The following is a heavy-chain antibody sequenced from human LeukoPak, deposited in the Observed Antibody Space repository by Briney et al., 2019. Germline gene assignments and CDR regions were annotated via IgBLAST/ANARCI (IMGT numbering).Heavy chain of an antibody. CDR3: ATLTMVRGVIVDY. CDR2: IYYSGST. V-gene: IGHV4-59*08. D-gene: IGHD3-10*01. CDR1: GGSISSYY. J-gene: IGHJ4*02. Sequence: PPETLSLTCTVSGGSISSYYWSWIRQPPGKGLEWIGYIYYSGSTNYNPSLKSRVTISVDTSKNQFSLKLSSVTAADTAVYYCATLTMVRGVIVDYWGQGTLVTVSS.